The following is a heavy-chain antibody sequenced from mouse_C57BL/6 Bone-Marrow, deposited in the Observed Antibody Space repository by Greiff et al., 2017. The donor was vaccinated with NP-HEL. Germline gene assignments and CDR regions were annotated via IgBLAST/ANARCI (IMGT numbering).Heavy chain of an antibody. CDR2: IYPGNSDT. V-gene: IGHV1-5*01. CDR1: GYTFTSYW. Sequence: VQLQQSGTVLARPGASVKMSCKTSGYTFTSYWMHWVKQRPGQGLAWIGAIYPGNSDTSYNQKFKGKAKLTAVTSASTAYMELSSLTNEDSAVYYCTTIYYSNVFAYWGQGTLVTVSA. CDR3: TTIYYSNVFAY. D-gene: IGHD2-5*01. J-gene: IGHJ3*01.